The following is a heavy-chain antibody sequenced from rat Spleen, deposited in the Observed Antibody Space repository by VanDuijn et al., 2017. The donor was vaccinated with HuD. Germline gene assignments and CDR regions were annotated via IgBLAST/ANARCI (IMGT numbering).Heavy chain of an antibody. CDR1: GFSLTAYS. Sequence: EVQLKESGPGLVQPSQTLSLTCTVSGFSLTAYSVHWVRQPPGKGLEWMGVMWSGGSTAYNSALKSRLSISMDTSKSQVFLKMNSLQTEDTAIYYCTRGGYGSYGPFDYWGQGVMVTVSS. V-gene: IGHV2S63*01. J-gene: IGHJ2*01. CDR3: TRGGYGSYGPFDY. D-gene: IGHD1-3*01. CDR2: MWSGGST.